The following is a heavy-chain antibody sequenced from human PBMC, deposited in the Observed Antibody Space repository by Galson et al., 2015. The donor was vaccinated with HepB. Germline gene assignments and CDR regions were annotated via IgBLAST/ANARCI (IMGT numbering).Heavy chain of an antibody. D-gene: IGHD4-17*01. Sequence: SVKVSCKASGGTFSSYTISWVRQAPGQGLEWMGRIIPILGIANYAQKFQGRVTITADKSTSTAYMELSSLRSEDTAVYYCARDGTDYGDYVYYGMDVWGQGTTVTVSS. CDR1: GGTFSSYT. J-gene: IGHJ6*02. CDR3: ARDGTDYGDYVYYGMDV. CDR2: IIPILGIA. V-gene: IGHV1-69*04.